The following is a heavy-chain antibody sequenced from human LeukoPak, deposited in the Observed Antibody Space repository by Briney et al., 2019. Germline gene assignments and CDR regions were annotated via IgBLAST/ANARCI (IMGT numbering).Heavy chain of an antibody. Sequence: SETLSLTCTVSGGSISSYFWSWIRQPPGKGLEWIGYIYYSGSTNYNPSLKSRVTMSVDTSKNQFSLKLSPVTAADTAVYYCARENYYTDAGAFDIWGQGTMVTVSS. V-gene: IGHV4-59*12. CDR1: GGSISSYF. CDR2: IYYSGST. J-gene: IGHJ3*02. D-gene: IGHD3-10*01. CDR3: ARENYYTDAGAFDI.